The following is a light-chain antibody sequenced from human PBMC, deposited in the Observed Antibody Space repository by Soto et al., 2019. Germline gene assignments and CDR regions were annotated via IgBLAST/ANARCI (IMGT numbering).Light chain of an antibody. J-gene: IGKJ5*01. Sequence: EIVMTQSPATVSVSPGERATLSCRASQSVSSNLAWYQQKPGQASRLLIYGASTRATGIPARFSGSGSGTDFTLTISSLEPEDFAVYFCQQRSNWPSITFGQGTRLEI. V-gene: IGKV3-15*01. CDR2: GAS. CDR3: QQRSNWPSIT. CDR1: QSVSSN.